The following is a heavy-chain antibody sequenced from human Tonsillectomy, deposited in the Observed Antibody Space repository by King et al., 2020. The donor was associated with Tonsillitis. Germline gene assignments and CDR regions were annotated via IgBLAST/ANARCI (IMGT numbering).Heavy chain of an antibody. CDR2: IYHSGST. D-gene: IGHD4-17*01. V-gene: IGHV4-38-2*01. CDR1: GYSISSGYY. CDR3: ARRGYGDLSFDY. Sequence: VQLQESGPGLVKPSETLSLTCAVSGYSISSGYYWGWIRQPPGKGLEWIGSIYHSGSTHYNPSLKSRVTISVDTSKNHFSLNLSSVTAAATAVYYCARRGYGDLSFDYWGQGTLVTVSS. J-gene: IGHJ4*02.